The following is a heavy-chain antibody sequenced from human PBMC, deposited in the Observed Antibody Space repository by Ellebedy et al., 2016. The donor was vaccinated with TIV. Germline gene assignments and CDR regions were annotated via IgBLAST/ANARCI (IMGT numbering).Heavy chain of an antibody. CDR3: ARRGPGAGDY. Sequence: PGGSLRLSCKTSGYSFTNYWIGWARQMPGKGLEWVGIIYPGDYDTRYRPSFRGQVIISVDRSLNTAYLQWSSLRTSDTAMYYCARRGPGAGDYWGQGTLVTVSS. CDR2: IYPGDYDT. D-gene: IGHD3-10*01. J-gene: IGHJ4*02. CDR1: GYSFTNYW. V-gene: IGHV5-51*01.